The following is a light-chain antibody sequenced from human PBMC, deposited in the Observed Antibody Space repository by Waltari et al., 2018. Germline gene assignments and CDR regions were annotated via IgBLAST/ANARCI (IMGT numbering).Light chain of an antibody. Sequence: YELTQAPSVSVSPGQTAKNTCSGDTLPRQYVYWSQQKEGRAPVLIIYMDNERPSGIPERFSGSSSVTTVTLTISGVQAEDEADYYCHSFATSGNMGMFGGGTKLTVL. V-gene: IGLV3-25*03. CDR1: TLPRQY. CDR2: MDN. CDR3: HSFATSGNMGM. J-gene: IGLJ3*02.